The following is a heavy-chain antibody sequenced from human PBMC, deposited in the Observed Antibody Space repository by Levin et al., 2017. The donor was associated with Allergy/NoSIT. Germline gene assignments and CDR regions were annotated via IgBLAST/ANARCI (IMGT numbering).Heavy chain of an antibody. D-gene: IGHD4-17*01. V-gene: IGHV3-23*01. CDR2: ISGSGGST. CDR3: AKVGHYGGYFDL. CDR1: GFTFSSYA. Sequence: GESLKISCAASGFTFSSYAMSWVRQAPGKGLEWVSAISGSGGSTYYADSVKGRFTISRDNSKNTLYLQMNSRRAEDTAVYYCAKVGHYGGYFDLWGRGTLVTVSS. J-gene: IGHJ2*01.